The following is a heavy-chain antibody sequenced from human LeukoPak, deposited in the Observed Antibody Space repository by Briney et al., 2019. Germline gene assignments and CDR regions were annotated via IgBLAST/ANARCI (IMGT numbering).Heavy chain of an antibody. CDR1: GFTFRSYA. V-gene: IGHV3-23*01. D-gene: IGHD1-26*01. Sequence: GGSLRLSCAASGFTFRSYAMSWVRQAPGKGLEWVSAISGSGGSTYYADSVKGRFTISRDNSKNTLYLQMNSLRAEDTAVYYCAKDRWELLPPKGMDVWGQGTTVTVSS. CDR2: ISGSGGST. CDR3: AKDRWELLPPKGMDV. J-gene: IGHJ6*02.